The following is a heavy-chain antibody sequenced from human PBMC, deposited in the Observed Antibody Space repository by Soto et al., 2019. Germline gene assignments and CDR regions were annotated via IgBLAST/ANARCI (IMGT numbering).Heavy chain of an antibody. J-gene: IGHJ6*03. CDR2: IYYSGST. D-gene: IGHD3-3*01. V-gene: IGHV4-59*01. CDR3: ATSEKGNYDFWSGYYADYYYYYMDV. CDR1: GGSISSYY. Sequence: SETLSLTCTVSGGSISSYYWSWIRQPPGKGLEWIGYIYYSGSTNYNPSLKSRVTISVDTSKNQFSLKLGSVTAADTAVYYCATSEKGNYDFWSGYYADYYYYYMDVWGKGTTVTVSS.